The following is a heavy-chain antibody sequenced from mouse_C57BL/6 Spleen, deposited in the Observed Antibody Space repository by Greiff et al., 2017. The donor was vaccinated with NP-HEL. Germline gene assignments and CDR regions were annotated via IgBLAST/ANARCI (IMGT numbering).Heavy chain of an antibody. CDR1: GYAFSSSW. J-gene: IGHJ2*01. Sequence: VHLVESGPELVKPGASVKISCKASGYAFSSSWMNWVKQRPGKGLEWIGRIYPGDGDTNYNGKFKGKATLTADKSSSTAYMQLSILTCEDAAVYFCARANLLLRSFDYWGQGTTLTVSS. CDR3: ARANLLLRSFDY. CDR2: IYPGDGDT. D-gene: IGHD1-1*01. V-gene: IGHV1-82*01.